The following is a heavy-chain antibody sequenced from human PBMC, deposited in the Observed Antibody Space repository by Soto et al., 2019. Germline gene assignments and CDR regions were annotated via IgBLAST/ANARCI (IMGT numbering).Heavy chain of an antibody. CDR2: IYYSGST. CDR3: ARGPPVDFWRGYGGFESGFRFDP. Sequence: PSETLSLTCTVSGGSISSGGYYWSWIRQHPGKGLEWIGYIYYSGSTYYNPSLKSRVTISVDTSKNQFSLKLSSVTAADTAVYYCARGPPVDFWRGYGGFESGFRFDPWGQGTLVTVSS. V-gene: IGHV4-31*03. CDR1: GGSISSGGYY. J-gene: IGHJ5*02. D-gene: IGHD3-3*01.